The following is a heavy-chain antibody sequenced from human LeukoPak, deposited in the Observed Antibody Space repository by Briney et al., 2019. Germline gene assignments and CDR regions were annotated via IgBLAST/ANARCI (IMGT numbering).Heavy chain of an antibody. D-gene: IGHD6-19*01. CDR2: INHSGST. Sequence: PSETLSLTCAVYGGSFSGSYWSWIRQPPGKGLEWIGEINHSGSTNYNPSLKSRVTISVDTSKNQFSLKLSSVTAADTAVYYCARFTTIAVAGTVFYFDYWGQGTLVTVSS. CDR3: ARFTTIAVAGTVFYFDY. V-gene: IGHV4-34*01. CDR1: GGSFSGSY. J-gene: IGHJ4*02.